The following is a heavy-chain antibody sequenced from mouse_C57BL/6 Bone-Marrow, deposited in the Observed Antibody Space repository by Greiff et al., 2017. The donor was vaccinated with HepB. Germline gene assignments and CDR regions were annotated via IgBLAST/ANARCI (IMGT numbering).Heavy chain of an antibody. CDR2: ISYDGSN. V-gene: IGHV3-6*01. CDR3: ARDGRGAMDY. CDR1: GYSITSGYY. Sequence: DVKLQESGPGLVKPSQSLSLTCSVPGYSITSGYYWNWIRQFPGNKLEWMGYISYDGSNNYNPSLKNRISITRDTSKNQFFLKLNSVTTEDTATYYCARDGRGAMDYWGQGTSVTVSS. J-gene: IGHJ4*01.